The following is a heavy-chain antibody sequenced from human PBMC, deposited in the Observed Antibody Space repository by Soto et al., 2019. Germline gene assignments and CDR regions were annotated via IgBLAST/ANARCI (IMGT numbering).Heavy chain of an antibody. Sequence: SETLSLTCTVSGGSISSGDYYWSWIRQPPGKGLEWIGYIYYSGSTFYNPSLKNRVTISLHTSKIQFSLKLSSVTAADTAVDYCAREGGDNWFDPWGQGTLVTVSS. D-gene: IGHD3-16*01. CDR3: AREGGDNWFDP. J-gene: IGHJ5*02. CDR1: GGSISSGDYY. CDR2: IYYSGST. V-gene: IGHV4-30-4*01.